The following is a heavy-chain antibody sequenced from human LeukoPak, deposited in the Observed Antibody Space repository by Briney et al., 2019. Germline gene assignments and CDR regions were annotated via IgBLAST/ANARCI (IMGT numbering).Heavy chain of an antibody. CDR3: ARESGSVTSEVDFDY. Sequence: GGSLRLSCAASGFTFDDYAMHWVRQAPGKGLEWVSGISWNSGSIGYADSVKGRFTISRDNAKNSLYLQINSLRAEDTAVYYCARESGSVTSEVDFDYWGQGTLVTVSS. CDR2: ISWNSGSI. D-gene: IGHD4-17*01. CDR1: GFTFDDYA. J-gene: IGHJ4*02. V-gene: IGHV3-9*01.